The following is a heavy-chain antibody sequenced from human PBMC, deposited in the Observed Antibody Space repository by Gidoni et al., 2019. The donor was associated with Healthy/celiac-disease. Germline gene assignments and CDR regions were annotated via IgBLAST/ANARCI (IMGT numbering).Heavy chain of an antibody. CDR2: ISYDGSNK. Sequence: QVQLVASGGGVVQPGRSLRRSCAAPGFTFSSYGMHWVRQAPGKGLEWVAVISYDGSNKYYADSVKGRFTISRDNSKNTLYLQMNSLRAEDTAVYYCAKLPSNSLIAAAGDFDYWGQGTLVTVSS. CDR1: GFTFSSYG. J-gene: IGHJ4*02. CDR3: AKLPSNSLIAAAGDFDY. D-gene: IGHD6-13*01. V-gene: IGHV3-30*18.